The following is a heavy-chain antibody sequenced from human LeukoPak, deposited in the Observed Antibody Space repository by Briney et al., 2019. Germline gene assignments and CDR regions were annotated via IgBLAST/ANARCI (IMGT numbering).Heavy chain of an antibody. CDR2: IYYSGST. D-gene: IGHD3-9*01. V-gene: IGHV4-59*08. CDR1: GGSISSYY. CDR3: ARLGGNFDWLLFDY. J-gene: IGHJ4*02. Sequence: SETLSLTCTVSGGSISSYYWSWIRQPPGKGLEWIGYIYYSGSTNYNPSLKSRVTISVDTSENQFSLKLSSVTAADTAVYYCARLGGNFDWLLFDYWGQGTLVTVSS.